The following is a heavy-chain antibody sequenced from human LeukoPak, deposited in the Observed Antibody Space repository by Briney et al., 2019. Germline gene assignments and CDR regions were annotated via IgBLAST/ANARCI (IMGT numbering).Heavy chain of an antibody. D-gene: IGHD6-13*01. V-gene: IGHV3-23*01. Sequence: GGSQILSCAASGFTLSNYAMSWVRQAPGKGLEWVSIIVGSGAGTYYADSVKGRFTISRDNSKNTLYLQMNSLRAEDTAVYYCAKAEGTTWFNFDYWGQGTLVTVSS. CDR2: IVGSGAGT. CDR1: GFTLSNYA. J-gene: IGHJ4*02. CDR3: AKAEGTTWFNFDY.